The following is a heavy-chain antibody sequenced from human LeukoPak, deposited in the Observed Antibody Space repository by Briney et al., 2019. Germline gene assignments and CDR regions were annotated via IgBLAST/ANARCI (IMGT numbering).Heavy chain of an antibody. Sequence: GGSLRFSCAASGFTFSSYAMSWVRQAPGKGLEWVSAISGSGGSTYYADSVKGRFTISRDNSKNTLYLQMNSLRAEDTAVYYCARREYYDILTGVGGYWGQGTLVTVSS. CDR3: ARREYYDILTGVGGY. CDR1: GFTFSSYA. D-gene: IGHD3-9*01. CDR2: ISGSGGST. V-gene: IGHV3-23*01. J-gene: IGHJ4*02.